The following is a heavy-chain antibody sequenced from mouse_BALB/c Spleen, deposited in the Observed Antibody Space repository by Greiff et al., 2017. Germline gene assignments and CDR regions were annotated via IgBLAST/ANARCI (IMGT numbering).Heavy chain of an antibody. CDR3: ARYYGSLAWFAY. J-gene: IGHJ3*01. Sequence: QVQLQQPGAELVKPGASVKLSCKASGYTFTSYWMHWVKQRPGQGLEWIGEINPSNGRTNYNEKFKSKATLTVDKSSSTAYMQLSSLTSEDSAVYYCARYYGSLAWFAYWGQGTLVTVSA. CDR1: GYTFTSYW. V-gene: IGHV1S81*02. D-gene: IGHD1-1*01. CDR2: INPSNGRT.